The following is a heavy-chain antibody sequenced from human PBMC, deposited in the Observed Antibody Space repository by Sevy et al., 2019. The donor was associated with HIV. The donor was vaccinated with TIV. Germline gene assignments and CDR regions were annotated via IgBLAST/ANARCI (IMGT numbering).Heavy chain of an antibody. J-gene: IGHJ6*03. Sequence: GGSLRLSCAASGFTFSSYSMNWVRQAPGKGLEWVSSISSSSSYIYYADSVKGRFTISRDNAKNSLYLQMNSLRAEDTAVYYCARERKVATYYYYYYYMDVWGKGTTVTVSS. CDR1: GFTFSSYS. CDR3: ARERKVATYYYYYYYMDV. CDR2: ISSSSSYI. V-gene: IGHV3-21*01. D-gene: IGHD5-12*01.